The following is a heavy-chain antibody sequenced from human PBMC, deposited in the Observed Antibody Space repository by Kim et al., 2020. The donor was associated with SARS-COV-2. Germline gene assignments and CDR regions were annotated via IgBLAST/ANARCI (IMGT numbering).Heavy chain of an antibody. Sequence: GGSLRLSCAASGFTFSSYWMSWVRQAPGKGLEWVANIKQDGSEKYYVDSVKGRFTISRDNAKNLLYLLLNSLRAEDTAVYYCAIGGYIGYDYYFDYWGQG. D-gene: IGHD5-12*01. CDR1: GFTFSSYW. CDR3: AIGGYIGYDYYFDY. J-gene: IGHJ4*02. V-gene: IGHV3-7*01. CDR2: IKQDGSEK.